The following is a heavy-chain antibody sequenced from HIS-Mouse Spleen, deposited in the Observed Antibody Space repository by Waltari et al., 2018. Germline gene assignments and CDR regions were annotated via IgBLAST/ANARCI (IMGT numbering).Heavy chain of an antibody. D-gene: IGHD1-26*01. CDR2: ISYDGSNK. CDR3: VVSGS. Sequence: QVQLVESGGGVVQPGRSLRLSCAASGFTCSSYGMHWVRQAPGTGLEWVAVISYDGSNKYYADSVKGRFTISRDNSKNTLYLQMNSLRAEDTAVYYCVVSGSWGQGTMVTVSS. CDR1: GFTCSSYG. J-gene: IGHJ3*01. V-gene: IGHV3-30*03.